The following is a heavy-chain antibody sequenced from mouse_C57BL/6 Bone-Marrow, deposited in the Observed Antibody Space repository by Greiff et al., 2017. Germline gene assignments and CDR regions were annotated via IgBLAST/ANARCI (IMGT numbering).Heavy chain of an antibody. J-gene: IGHJ4*01. CDR1: GYAFSSSW. CDR2: IYPGDGDT. V-gene: IGHV1-82*01. D-gene: IGHD2-1*01. Sequence: QVQLQQSGPELVKPGASVKISCKASGYAFSSSWMNWVKQRPGKGLEWIGRIYPGDGDTKYNGKFKGQAPLTADKSSSPAYMQLSSLTSEDSAVYCCASGNYPYYAMDYWGQGTSVTVSS. CDR3: ASGNYPYYAMDY.